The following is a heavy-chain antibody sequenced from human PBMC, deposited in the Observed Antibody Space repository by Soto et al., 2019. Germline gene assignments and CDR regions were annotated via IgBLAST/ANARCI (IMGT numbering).Heavy chain of an antibody. CDR2: ISAHNGNT. CDR1: GYDFTTYG. Sequence: QVHLVQSGAEVKKPGASVKVSCKGSGYDFTTYGITWVRQAPGQGLEWMAWISAHNGNTDYAQKLQGRVTVTRDTSTSTAYMGLRSLSSDDTAVYYCARGRYGDYWGQGALVTVSS. CDR3: ARGRYGDY. V-gene: IGHV1-18*01. J-gene: IGHJ4*02. D-gene: IGHD1-1*01.